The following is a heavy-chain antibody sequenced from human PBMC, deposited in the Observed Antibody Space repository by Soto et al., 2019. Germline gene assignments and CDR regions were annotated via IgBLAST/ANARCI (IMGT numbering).Heavy chain of an antibody. CDR1: GFTFSSYS. CDR3: ARDERPVAGINYYGMDV. Sequence: PGGSLRLSCAASGFTFSSYSMNWVRQAPGKGLEWVSSISSSSSYIYYADSVKGRFTISRDNAKNSLYLQMNSLRAEDTAVYYCARDERPVAGINYYGMDVWGQGTTVTVSS. CDR2: ISSSSSYI. V-gene: IGHV3-21*01. D-gene: IGHD6-19*01. J-gene: IGHJ6*02.